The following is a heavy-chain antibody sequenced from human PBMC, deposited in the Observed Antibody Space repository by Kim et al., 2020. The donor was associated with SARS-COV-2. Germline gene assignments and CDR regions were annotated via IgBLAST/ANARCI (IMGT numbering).Heavy chain of an antibody. V-gene: IGHV1-46*02. CDR2: INPSGGST. CDR3: AREPPVAGTVYCGMDV. CDR1: GYTFNSYY. Sequence: ASVKVSCKASGYTFNSYYMHWVRQAPGQGLEWMGIINPSGGSTSYAHKFQGRVTMNRDTSTSTVYMELSSLRSEDTAVYYCAREPPVAGTVYCGMDVWGQGSTVNGSS. J-gene: IGHJ6*02. D-gene: IGHD6-19*01.